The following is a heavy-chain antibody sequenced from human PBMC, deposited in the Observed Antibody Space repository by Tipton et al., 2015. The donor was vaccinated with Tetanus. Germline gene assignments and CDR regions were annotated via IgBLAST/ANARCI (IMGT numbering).Heavy chain of an antibody. CDR2: IHDNETT. J-gene: IGHJ4*02. CDR1: GESISRSY. V-gene: IGHV4-59*08. CDR3: ARQRMHQTPRESGDDY. Sequence: TLSLTCSVSGESISRSYWSWIRLSPGKGLEWIGYIHDNETTKYNPSLESRVTMSLDTSKNQVFLRLRSVTAADTGVYYCARQRMHQTPRESGDDYWGQGTLVTVSS. D-gene: IGHD3-10*01.